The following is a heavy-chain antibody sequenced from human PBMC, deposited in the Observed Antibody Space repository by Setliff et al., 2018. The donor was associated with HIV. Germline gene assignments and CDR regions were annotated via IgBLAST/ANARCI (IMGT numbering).Heavy chain of an antibody. CDR1: GGAFNGYY. D-gene: IGHD6-13*01. CDR3: ARGRKKTLAVSGTRYFDF. J-gene: IGHJ4*02. Sequence: SETLSLTCAVYGGAFNGYYWTWIRQSPGKGLEWIGEVTHSGSTTYDPSLKSRITISVDTSKNQFSLKLTSVTAADMGVYYCARGRKKTLAVSGTRYFDFWGQGTLVTVSS. CDR2: VTHSGST. V-gene: IGHV4-34*01.